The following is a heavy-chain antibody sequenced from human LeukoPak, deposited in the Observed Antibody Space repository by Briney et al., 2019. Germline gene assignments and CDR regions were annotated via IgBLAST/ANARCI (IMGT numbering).Heavy chain of an antibody. J-gene: IGHJ6*02. CDR3: AREKGGDYDFWSGYPAYYYYGMDV. CDR1: GFTFSSYS. Sequence: GGSLRLSCAASGFTFSSYSMNWVRQAPGKWLEWVSYISSSSSTIYYADSVTGRFILSTDNAKNSLYLQMNSLRAEDTAVYYCAREKGGDYDFWSGYPAYYYYGMDVWGQGTTVTVSS. V-gene: IGHV3-48*04. CDR2: ISSSSSTI. D-gene: IGHD3-3*01.